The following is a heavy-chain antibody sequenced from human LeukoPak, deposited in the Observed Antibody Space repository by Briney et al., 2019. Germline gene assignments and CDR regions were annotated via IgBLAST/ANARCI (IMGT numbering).Heavy chain of an antibody. V-gene: IGHV3-23*01. J-gene: IGHJ6*02. Sequence: PGGSLRLSCAASGFTFSSFWMNWARQAPGKGLEWVSAISGSGGSTYYADSVKGRFTISRDNSKNTLYLQMNSLRAEDTAVYYCARNFDRYYYYGMDVWGQGTTVTVSS. CDR2: ISGSGGST. CDR3: ARNFDRYYYYGMDV. CDR1: GFTFSSFW. D-gene: IGHD3-9*01.